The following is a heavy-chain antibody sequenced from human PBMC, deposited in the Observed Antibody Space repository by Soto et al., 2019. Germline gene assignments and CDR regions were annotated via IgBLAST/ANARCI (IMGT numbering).Heavy chain of an antibody. CDR1: GDRVSSSSAA. CDR2: TYYRSKWYN. V-gene: IGHV6-1*01. J-gene: IGHJ5*02. Sequence: SQTLSLTCAISGDRVSSSSAAWNWIRQSPSRGLEWLGRTYYRSKWYNDYAVSVKSRITINPDTSKNQFSLQLNSVTPEDTAVYYCVRDFGGSTEYDGSGEFHNWFDLCGKGNLVTV. CDR3: VRDFGGSTEYDGSGEFHNWFDL. D-gene: IGHD3-10*01.